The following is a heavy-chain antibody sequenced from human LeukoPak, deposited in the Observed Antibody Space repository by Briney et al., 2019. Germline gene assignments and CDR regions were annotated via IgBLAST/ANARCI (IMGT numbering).Heavy chain of an antibody. Sequence: ASVKVSCKASGYTFTGYYMHWVRQAPGQGLEWMGWINPNSGGTNYAQKFQGRVTMTRDTSISTAYMELSRLRSDDTAVYYCASGDYSGTKPDPIDMWGQGTMVTVSS. J-gene: IGHJ3*02. D-gene: IGHD3-10*01. CDR3: ASGDYSGTKPDPIDM. CDR2: INPNSGGT. CDR1: GYTFTGYY. V-gene: IGHV1-2*02.